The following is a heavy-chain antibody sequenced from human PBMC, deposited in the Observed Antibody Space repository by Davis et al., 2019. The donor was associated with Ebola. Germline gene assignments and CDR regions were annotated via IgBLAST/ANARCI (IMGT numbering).Heavy chain of an antibody. CDR1: GYTFTSYD. Sequence: ASVKVSCKASGYTFTSYDINWVRQATGQGLEWMGWMNPNSGNTGYAQKFQGRVTMTTDTSTSTAYMELRSLRSDDTAVYYCARDLSTVTTNWFDPWGQGTLVTVSS. V-gene: IGHV1-8*01. CDR2: MNPNSGNT. D-gene: IGHD4-17*01. J-gene: IGHJ5*02. CDR3: ARDLSTVTTNWFDP.